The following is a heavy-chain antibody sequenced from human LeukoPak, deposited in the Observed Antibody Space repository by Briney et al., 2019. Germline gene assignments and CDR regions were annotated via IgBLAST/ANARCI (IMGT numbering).Heavy chain of an antibody. V-gene: IGHV3-30*04. CDR1: GFTFSSYA. CDR2: ISYDGSNK. J-gene: IGHJ4*02. Sequence: GGSLRLSYAASGFTFSSYAMHWVRQAPGKGLEWVAVISYDGSNKYYADSVKGRFTISRDNSKNTLYLQMNSLRAEDTVVYYCARDYYGSGRHDYWGQGTLVTVSS. D-gene: IGHD3-10*01. CDR3: ARDYYGSGRHDY.